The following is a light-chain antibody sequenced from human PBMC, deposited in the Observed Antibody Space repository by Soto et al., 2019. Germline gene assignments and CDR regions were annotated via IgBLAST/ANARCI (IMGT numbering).Light chain of an antibody. Sequence: EIVLTQSPGTLSLSPGERATLSCRASQSVTADYLAWYQQKPGLAPRLLIYGASNRATGIPDRFSGSGSGTDFTLSISRLEPEDFAVYYCQQYCIPLWTFDQGTKVEIK. CDR2: GAS. J-gene: IGKJ1*01. CDR1: QSVTADY. CDR3: QQYCIPLWT. V-gene: IGKV3-20*01.